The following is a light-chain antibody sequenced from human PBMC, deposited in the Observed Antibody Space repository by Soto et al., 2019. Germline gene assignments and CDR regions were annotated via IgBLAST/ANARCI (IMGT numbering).Light chain of an antibody. V-gene: IGLV7-46*01. CDR3: LLSYSGAGGWV. CDR1: TGAVTSGHY. J-gene: IGLJ3*02. CDR2: DTS. Sequence: QAVVTQEPSLTVSPGGTVTLTCGSSTGAVTSGHYPYWFQQKPGQAPRTLIYDTSNKHSWTPARFSGSLLGGKAALTLSGAQPEDEAEYYCLLSYSGAGGWVFSGGTKVTVL.